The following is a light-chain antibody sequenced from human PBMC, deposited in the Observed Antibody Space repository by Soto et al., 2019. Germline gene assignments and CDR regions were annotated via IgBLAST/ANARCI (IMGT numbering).Light chain of an antibody. J-gene: IGKJ5*01. CDR1: QSVPRSY. Sequence: EIVLTQSPGTLSLSPGERATLSCRASQSVPRSYLAWYQQKPGQAPRLLIYGTSSRATGIPDRFSGSGSGSEFSLTISGLEPEDFAVYFCQHFGSSPPVIFGQGTRLEIK. CDR3: QHFGSSPPVI. CDR2: GTS. V-gene: IGKV3-20*01.